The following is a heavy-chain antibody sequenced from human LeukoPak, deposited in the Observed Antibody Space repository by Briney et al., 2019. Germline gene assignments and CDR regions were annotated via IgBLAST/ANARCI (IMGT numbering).Heavy chain of an antibody. Sequence: SETLSLTCTVSDDSISRGSYYWTWIRQPAGKGLEWIGYIYYSGSTNYNPSLKSRVTISVDTSKNQFSLKLSSVTAADTAVYYCARDRVLDYWGQGTLVTVSS. CDR1: DDSISRGSYY. CDR2: IYYSGST. J-gene: IGHJ4*02. V-gene: IGHV4-61*10. CDR3: ARDRVLDY.